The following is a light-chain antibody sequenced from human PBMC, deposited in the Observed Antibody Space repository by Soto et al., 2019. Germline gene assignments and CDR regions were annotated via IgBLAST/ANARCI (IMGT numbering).Light chain of an antibody. CDR3: AAWDGSLSAVL. CDR1: RSNIGTYT. J-gene: IGLJ2*01. V-gene: IGLV1-44*01. CDR2: LNN. Sequence: QSVLTQSPSASGTPGQRVTISCSGSRSNIGTYTVNWYQHLPGTAPTLLIYLNNQRPSGVPNRFSASKSGTSASLAISGLQSEDEADYYCAAWDGSLSAVLFGGGTQLTVL.